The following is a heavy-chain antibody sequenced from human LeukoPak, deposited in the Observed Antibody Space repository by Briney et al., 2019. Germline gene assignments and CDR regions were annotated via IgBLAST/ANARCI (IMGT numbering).Heavy chain of an antibody. D-gene: IGHD3-3*01. Sequence: PGGSLRLSCAASGFTFNTFGMHWVRQAPGQGLEWVAAIWFDGSVKHYSDAVKGRFTISRDNSLNTLYLRMNSLRVEDTAIYYCAKDTAVQFLEPAFWGQGTLVTVSS. CDR1: GFTFNTFG. V-gene: IGHV3-33*06. CDR2: IWFDGSVK. J-gene: IGHJ4*02. CDR3: AKDTAVQFLEPAF.